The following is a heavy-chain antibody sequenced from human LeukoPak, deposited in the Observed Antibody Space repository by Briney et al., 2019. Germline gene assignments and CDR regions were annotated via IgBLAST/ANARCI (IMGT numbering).Heavy chain of an antibody. CDR2: IYYSGST. V-gene: IGHV4-30-4*01. Sequence: SETLSLTCTVSGGSISSGDYYWRWIRQPPGKGLEWIGYIYYSGSTYYNPSLKSRVTISVDTSKNQFSLKLSSVTAADTAVYYCARAEYQLLFDYWGQGTLVTVSS. J-gene: IGHJ4*02. D-gene: IGHD2-2*01. CDR1: GGSISSGDYY. CDR3: ARAEYQLLFDY.